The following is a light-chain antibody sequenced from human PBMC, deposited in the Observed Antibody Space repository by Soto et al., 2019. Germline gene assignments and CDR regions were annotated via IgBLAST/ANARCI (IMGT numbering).Light chain of an antibody. J-gene: IGLJ2*01. CDR2: QHS. CDR3: QAWDSSTDVV. CDR1: KVGDKY. V-gene: IGLV3-1*01. Sequence: SYELTQPPSVSVSPGQTASITCSGDKVGDKYTCWYQQKPGQSPVLVIYQHSQRPSGIPERFSGSNPGNTATLTISGTQAMDEDDYYCQAWDSSTDVVFGGGTKLTVL.